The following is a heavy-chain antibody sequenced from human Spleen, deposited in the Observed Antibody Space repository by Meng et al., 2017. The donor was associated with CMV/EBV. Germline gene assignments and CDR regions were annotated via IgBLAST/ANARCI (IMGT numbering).Heavy chain of an antibody. J-gene: IGHJ4*02. CDR2: IDYTEST. CDR3: ARAGPGTGTTIFDY. D-gene: IGHD1-1*01. V-gene: IGHV4-39*07. CDR1: GGSISSTTYY. Sequence: SETLSLTCTVSGGSISSTTYYWGWIRQPPGKGLEWIGSIDYTESTYYNPSLKRRVTISVDMFKNQFSVRQSSVTAADTAVYYCARAGPGTGTTIFDYWGQGTLVTVSS.